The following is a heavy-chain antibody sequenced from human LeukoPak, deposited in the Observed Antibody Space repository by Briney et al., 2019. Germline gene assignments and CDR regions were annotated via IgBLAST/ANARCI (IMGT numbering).Heavy chain of an antibody. J-gene: IGHJ4*02. Sequence: GGSLRLSCTASGFTFSNFWMGWVRQAPGKGLEWVANIKQDETEKFYLGSVKGRFTISRDNSKNTLYLQMNSLRAEDTAVYYCAKIPTRYDSSGYEIDYWGQGILVTVSS. CDR1: GFTFSNFW. D-gene: IGHD3-22*01. V-gene: IGHV3-7*03. CDR3: AKIPTRYDSSGYEIDY. CDR2: IKQDETEK.